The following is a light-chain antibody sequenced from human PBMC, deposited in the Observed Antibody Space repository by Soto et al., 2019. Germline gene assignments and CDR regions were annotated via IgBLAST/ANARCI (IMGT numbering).Light chain of an antibody. CDR2: EVS. CDR1: SSDVGGYNY. V-gene: IGLV2-8*01. J-gene: IGLJ2*01. CDR3: SSYAGSNNYVV. Sequence: QSALTQPPSASGSPGQSVTISCTGTSSDVGGYNYVSWYQQHPGKAPKFMIYEVSKRPSGVPDRFSGSKSGNTASLTVSGLQAEDEAEYYCSSYAGSNNYVVFGGGTKVTVL.